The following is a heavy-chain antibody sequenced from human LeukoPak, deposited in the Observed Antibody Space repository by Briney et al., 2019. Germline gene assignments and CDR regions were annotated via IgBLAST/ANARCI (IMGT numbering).Heavy chain of an antibody. CDR2: LSGSGGST. CDR3: AKESKEVPAAVDY. D-gene: IGHD2-2*01. Sequence: PGGSLRLSCAASGFTFTSYAMSWVRQAPGKGLEWVSGLSGSGGSTYYGDSVKGRFTISRDISKNTLYLQMNSLRAENTAVYYCAKESKEVPAAVDYWGQGTLVTVSS. CDR1: GFTFTSYA. J-gene: IGHJ4*02. V-gene: IGHV3-23*01.